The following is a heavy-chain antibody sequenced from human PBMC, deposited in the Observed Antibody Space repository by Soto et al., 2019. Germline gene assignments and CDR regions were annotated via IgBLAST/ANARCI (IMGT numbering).Heavy chain of an antibody. CDR3: AKGLTEWSNDY. V-gene: IGHV4-31*03. J-gene: IGHJ4*01. D-gene: IGHD3-3*01. CDR2: IYTDGGT. Sequence: IISHTCPVSGYSIKSRAYYWTWNRQRPGKGLEWIGCIYTDGGTDYSPSLKNRVSISMDTSKNHFSLSLTSVTAAYTATYFSAKGLTEWSNDYGGQGTLVTGSS. CDR1: GYSIKSRAYY.